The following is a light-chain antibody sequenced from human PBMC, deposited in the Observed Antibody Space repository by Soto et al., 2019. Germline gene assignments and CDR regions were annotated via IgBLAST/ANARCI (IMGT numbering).Light chain of an antibody. Sequence: DIQMTQSPSTLSASLGDRVTITCRARQSISYWLACYQQKPWKAPKLLIYDASSLESGVPLRFSSSRSGTEFTLPISSLQPDDFATYYGLPYSTFPRAFGVWTKVEIK. V-gene: IGKV1-5*01. CDR2: DAS. CDR1: QSISYW. J-gene: IGKJ4*01. CDR3: LPYSTFPRA.